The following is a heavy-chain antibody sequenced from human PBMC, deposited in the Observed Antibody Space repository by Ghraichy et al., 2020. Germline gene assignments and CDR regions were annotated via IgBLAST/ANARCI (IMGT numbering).Heavy chain of an antibody. CDR3: ARDIKWWFGELGDYYYYGMDV. D-gene: IGHD3-10*01. Sequence: GGSLRLSCAASGFTFSSYSMNWVRQAPGKGLEWVSSISSSSSYIYYADSVKGRFTISRDNAKNSLYLQMNSLRAEDTAVYYCARDIKWWFGELGDYYYYGMDVWGQGTTVTVSS. CDR1: GFTFSSYS. J-gene: IGHJ6*02. V-gene: IGHV3-21*01. CDR2: ISSSSSYI.